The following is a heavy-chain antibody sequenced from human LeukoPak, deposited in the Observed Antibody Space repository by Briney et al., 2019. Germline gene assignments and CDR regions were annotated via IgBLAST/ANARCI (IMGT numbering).Heavy chain of an antibody. CDR3: ARGGYDYVWGSYRLQYFQH. CDR1: GGSISSGGYY. V-gene: IGHV4-31*03. J-gene: IGHJ1*01. D-gene: IGHD3-16*02. Sequence: SQTLSLTCTVSGGSISSGGYYWSWIRQHPGKGLEWIGYIYYSGSTYYNPSLKSRVTISVDTSKNQFSLKLSSVTAADTAVYYCARGGYDYVWGSYRLQYFQHWGQGTLVTVSS. CDR2: IYYSGST.